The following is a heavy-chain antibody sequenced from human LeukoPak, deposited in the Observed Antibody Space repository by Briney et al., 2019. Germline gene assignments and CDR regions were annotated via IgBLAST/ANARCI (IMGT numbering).Heavy chain of an antibody. CDR3: ASVGGYYDSSGTYYFDY. D-gene: IGHD3-22*01. CDR1: GFTFSSYE. J-gene: IGHJ4*02. Sequence: GSLRLSCAASGFTFSSYEMNWVRQAPGKGLEWVSYISSSGSTIYYADSVKGRFTISRDNAKDSLYLQMNSLRAEDTAVYYCASVGGYYDSSGTYYFDYWGQGTLVTVSS. CDR2: ISSSGSTI. V-gene: IGHV3-48*03.